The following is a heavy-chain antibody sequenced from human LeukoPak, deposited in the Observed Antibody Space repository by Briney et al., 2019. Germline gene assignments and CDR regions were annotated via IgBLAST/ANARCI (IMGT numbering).Heavy chain of an antibody. Sequence: SETLSLTCAVYGGSFSGYYWSWIRQPPGKGLEWIGEINHSGSTDYNPSLKSRVTISVDTSKNQFSLKLSSVTAADTAVYYCGSDQRQIGAFDIWGQGTMVTLSS. V-gene: IGHV4-34*01. D-gene: IGHD2-15*01. CDR2: INHSGST. CDR1: GGSFSGYY. J-gene: IGHJ3*02. CDR3: GSDQRQIGAFDI.